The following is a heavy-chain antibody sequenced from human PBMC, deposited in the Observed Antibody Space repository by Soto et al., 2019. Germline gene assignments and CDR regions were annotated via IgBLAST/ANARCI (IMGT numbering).Heavy chain of an antibody. V-gene: IGHV4-28*01. Sequence: QVQLQESGPGLVKPSDTLSHTCAVSGYSISSSNWWGWIRQPPGKGLEWIGYIYYSGSTYYNPSLAGRVTMSVNTSTHQFSRKLGSVTAVDTAVYYCARKNGVLDAFDIWGQGTMFTVPS. CDR1: GYSISSSNW. CDR3: ARKNGVLDAFDI. J-gene: IGHJ3*02. D-gene: IGHD4-17*01. CDR2: IYYSGST.